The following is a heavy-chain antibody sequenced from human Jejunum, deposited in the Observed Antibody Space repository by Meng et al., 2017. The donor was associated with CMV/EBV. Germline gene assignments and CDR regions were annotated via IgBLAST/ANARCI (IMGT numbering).Heavy chain of an antibody. J-gene: IGHJ4*02. CDR2: LKSKTDGRTT. CDR1: FTFRMAG. V-gene: IGHV3-15*01. CDR3: TTAVPNSSGYYNYFDY. D-gene: IGHD3-22*01. Sequence: FTFRMAGMSRVRQAPGKGLEWVGRLKSKTDGRTTDYAAPVKGRFIISRDDSKNTLFLQMDSLKTDDTAVYYCTTAVPNSSGYYNYFDYWGQGTLVTVSS.